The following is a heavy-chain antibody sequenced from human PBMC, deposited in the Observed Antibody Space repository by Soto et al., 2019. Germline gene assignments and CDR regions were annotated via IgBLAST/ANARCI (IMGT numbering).Heavy chain of an antibody. D-gene: IGHD2-21*01. J-gene: IGHJ6*02. CDR2: IKGDGSAK. Sequence: GGSLRLSCAASGFTFSSFWMSCVRQAPGKGLEWVANIKGDGSAKNYLDSAKGRFTISRDNAKNSLYLQMSSLTAEDTAVYYCVRDGCDGNSCYIYGMDVWGQGTTVTVPS. CDR3: VRDGCDGNSCYIYGMDV. V-gene: IGHV3-7*03. CDR1: GFTFSSFW.